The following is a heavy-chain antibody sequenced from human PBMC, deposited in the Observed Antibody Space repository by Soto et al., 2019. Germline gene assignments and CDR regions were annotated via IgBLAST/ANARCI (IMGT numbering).Heavy chain of an antibody. V-gene: IGHV3-74*01. D-gene: IGHD2-21*02. CDR3: VRGDKGGFDL. J-gene: IGHJ3*01. Sequence: EVQLVESEGGLVQRGGSLRLSCAASGFTFNYYWMHWVRQAPGQGLVWVSHIHSEGSTTTYADSVKGRFTISSDNEKNTLYLQMNSLRAGDTAVYYCVRGDKGGFDLWGQGTTVTVSS. CDR1: GFTFNYYW. CDR2: IHSEGSTT.